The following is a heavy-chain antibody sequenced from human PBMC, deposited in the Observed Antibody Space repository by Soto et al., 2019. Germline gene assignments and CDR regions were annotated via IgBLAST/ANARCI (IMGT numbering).Heavy chain of an antibody. CDR1: GGSISSGDYY. CDR3: ARQWGDYVCDY. Sequence: TLSLTCTVSGGSISSGDYYWSWIRQPPGKGLEWIGYIYYSGSTYYNPSLKSRVTISVDTSKNQFSLKLSSVTAADTAVYYCARQWGDYVCDYWGQGTLVTVSS. J-gene: IGHJ4*02. CDR2: IYYSGST. D-gene: IGHD3-16*01. V-gene: IGHV4-30-4*01.